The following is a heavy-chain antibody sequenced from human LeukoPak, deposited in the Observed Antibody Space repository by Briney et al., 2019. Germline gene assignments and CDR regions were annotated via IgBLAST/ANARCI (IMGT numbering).Heavy chain of an antibody. CDR1: GGSVSSSSYY. J-gene: IGHJ4*02. D-gene: IGHD2-21*02. CDR3: ASLVVVVVTASEIDY. V-gene: IGHV4-39*01. Sequence: SETLSLTCSVSGGSVSSSSYYWGWVRQPPGKGLEWIGSFHYSGSTYYNPSLKSRVTISGDTSKNQFSLKLRSVTAADTAVYYCASLVVVVVTASEIDYWGQGTLVTVSS. CDR2: FHYSGST.